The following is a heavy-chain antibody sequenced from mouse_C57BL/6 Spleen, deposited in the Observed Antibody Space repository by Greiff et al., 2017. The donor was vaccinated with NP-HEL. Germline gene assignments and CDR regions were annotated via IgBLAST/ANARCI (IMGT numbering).Heavy chain of an antibody. Sequence: QVQLKQSGAELARPGASVKLSCKASGYTFTSYGISWVKQRTGQGLEWIGEIYPRSGNTYYNEKFKGKATLTADKSSSTAYMELRSLTSEDSAVYFCARAPDYYGSSVYYFDYWGQGTTLTVSS. J-gene: IGHJ2*01. V-gene: IGHV1-81*01. CDR1: GYTFTSYG. CDR2: IYPRSGNT. D-gene: IGHD1-1*01. CDR3: ARAPDYYGSSVYYFDY.